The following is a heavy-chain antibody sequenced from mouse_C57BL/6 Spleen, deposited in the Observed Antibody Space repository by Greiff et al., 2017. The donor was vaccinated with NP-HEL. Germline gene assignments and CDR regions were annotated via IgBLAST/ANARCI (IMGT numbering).Heavy chain of an antibody. Sequence: EVQRVESGGGLVQPGGSLKLSCAASGFTFSDYYMYWVRQTPEKRLEWVAYISNGGGSTYYPDTVKGRFTISRDNAKNTLYLQMSRLKSEDTAMYYCARPRDGYYYYYAMDYWGQGTSVTVSS. CDR3: ARPRDGYYYYYAMDY. CDR1: GFTFSDYY. D-gene: IGHD2-3*01. J-gene: IGHJ4*01. V-gene: IGHV5-12*01. CDR2: ISNGGGST.